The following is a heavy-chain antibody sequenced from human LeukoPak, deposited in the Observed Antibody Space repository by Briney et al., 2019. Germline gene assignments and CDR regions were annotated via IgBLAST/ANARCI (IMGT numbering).Heavy chain of an antibody. D-gene: IGHD2-15*01. J-gene: IGHJ4*02. CDR1: GFSLRTRGMR. CDR2: IDWDDDI. Sequence: SGPTLVNPTQTLTLTCTSSGFSLRTRGMRVGWIRLPPGKALEWLARIDWDDDISYSTSLKTRLTISKDTSKNQVVLTMGNMDPLYTAAYYCAREGRHIDYSGQGTLVTVSS. CDR3: AREGRHIDY. V-gene: IGHV2-70*04.